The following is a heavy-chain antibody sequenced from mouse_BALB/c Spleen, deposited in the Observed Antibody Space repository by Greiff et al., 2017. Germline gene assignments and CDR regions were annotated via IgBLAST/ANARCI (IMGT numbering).Heavy chain of an antibody. CDR1: GFTFSSYG. CDR3: AREDYYGRYYYAMDY. Sequence: EVMLVESGGGLVQPGGSLKLSCAASGFTFSSYGMSWVRQTPDKRLELVATINRNGGSTYYPDSVKGRFTISRDNAKNTLYLQMSSLKSEDTAMYYCAREDYYGRYYYAMDYWGQGTTVTVSS. CDR2: INRNGGST. J-gene: IGHJ4*01. V-gene: IGHV5-6-3*01. D-gene: IGHD1-1*01.